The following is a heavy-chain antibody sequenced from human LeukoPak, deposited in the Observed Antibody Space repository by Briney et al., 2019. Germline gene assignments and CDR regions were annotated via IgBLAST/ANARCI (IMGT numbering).Heavy chain of an antibody. CDR3: ARDYTSFIVGNMLLD. CDR1: GFTFSRYT. Sequence: GGSLRLSCAASGFTFSRYTVHWVRQAPGKGLEWVAVIWHDGSTKYYGDSVKGRFTISRDNSKNTLSLQMNSLRAEDTAVYYCARDYTSFIVGNMLLDWGQGTLVTVSS. D-gene: IGHD2-21*01. V-gene: IGHV3-33*08. CDR2: IWHDGSTK. J-gene: IGHJ4*02.